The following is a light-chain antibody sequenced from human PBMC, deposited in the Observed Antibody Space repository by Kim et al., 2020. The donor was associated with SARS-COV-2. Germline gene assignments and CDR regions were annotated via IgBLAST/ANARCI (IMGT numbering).Light chain of an antibody. J-gene: IGKJ4*01. Sequence: DIQMTQSPSSLSASVGDRVTITCRASRSIDTYLNWYQQKVGKAPKLLIYAASSLQSGDPSRLSGSGSGTDFTLTISSLQPEDFATYYCQQSYSTPFTFGGGTKVEIK. CDR1: RSIDTY. CDR3: QQSYSTPFT. V-gene: IGKV1-39*01. CDR2: AAS.